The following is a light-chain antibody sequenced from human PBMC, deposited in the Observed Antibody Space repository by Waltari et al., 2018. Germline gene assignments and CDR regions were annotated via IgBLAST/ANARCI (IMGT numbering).Light chain of an antibody. Sequence: EIVITQSPATLSVSPGERATLSCRARESVSSNLAWYQQKPGQAPRHLIYGASTRAPGIPARLSGSGSGTEFTLTISSLQSEDFAVYYCQQYNNWPPRTLGQGTKVEIK. J-gene: IGKJ1*01. V-gene: IGKV3-15*01. CDR3: QQYNNWPPRT. CDR1: ESVSSN. CDR2: GAS.